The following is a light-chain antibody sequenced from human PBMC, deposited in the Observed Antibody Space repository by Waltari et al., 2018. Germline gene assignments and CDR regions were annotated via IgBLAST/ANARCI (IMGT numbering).Light chain of an antibody. CDR3: MEALRSPPT. CDR1: QCLLHSDGYNY. V-gene: IGKV2-28*01. J-gene: IGKJ4*01. Sequence: IVMTQSPLSLPVPPGEPASPSCRSSQCLLHSDGYNYLNWYVQKPGQSPQPLIYCGSSRASGVPDKISGSGSGTDFTLKISRVEAEDVGVYYCMEALRSPPTFGGGTKVEIK. CDR2: CGS.